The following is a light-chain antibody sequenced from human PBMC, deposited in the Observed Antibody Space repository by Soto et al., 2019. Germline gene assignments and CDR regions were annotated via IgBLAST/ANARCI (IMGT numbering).Light chain of an antibody. CDR2: AVS. CDR1: QYIGRY. J-gene: IGKJ4*01. CDR3: QQTYRTPLT. V-gene: IGKV1-39*01. Sequence: QLNQSPSSLSASLGDSVTITCRAGQYIGRYLNWYQQKPGKAPKLLIYAVSSLHSGVPSRFSGSGSGTDLNLTISSLQPEDFATYSCQQTYRTPLTXGEGTKVDIK.